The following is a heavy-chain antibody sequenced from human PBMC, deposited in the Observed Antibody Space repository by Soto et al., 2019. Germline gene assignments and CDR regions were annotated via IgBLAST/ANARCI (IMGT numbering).Heavy chain of an antibody. J-gene: IGHJ4*02. CDR3: AKIGYCSSTSCPDY. V-gene: IGHV3-23*01. CDR2: ISGSGGST. D-gene: IGHD2-2*01. CDR1: GFTFSSYA. Sequence: PGGSLRLSXAASGFTFSSYAMSWVRQAPGKGLEWVSAISGSGGSTYYADSVKGRFTISRDDSKNTLYLQMNSLRAEDTAVYYCAKIGYCSSTSCPDYWGQGTLVTVSS.